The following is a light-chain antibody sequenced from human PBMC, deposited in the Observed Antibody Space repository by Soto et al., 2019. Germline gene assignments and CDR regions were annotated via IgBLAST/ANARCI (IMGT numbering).Light chain of an antibody. V-gene: IGKV1-27*01. Sequence: DIQMTQSPSSLSASVGDRVTITCRASQGISNCLAWYQQKPGKVPKLLISAASTLQSGVPSRFSGSGSGTDFTLTITSHQQEDVATYYCQKYSSVITFGQGTRLEIK. CDR3: QKYSSVIT. CDR2: AAS. CDR1: QGISNC. J-gene: IGKJ5*01.